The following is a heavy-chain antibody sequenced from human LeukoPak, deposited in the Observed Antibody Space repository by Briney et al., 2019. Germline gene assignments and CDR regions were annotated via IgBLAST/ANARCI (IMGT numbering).Heavy chain of an antibody. J-gene: IGHJ3*02. Sequence: SETLSLTCTVSGGSISSYYWSWIRQPAGKGLEWIGRIYTSGSTNYNPSLKSRVTMSVDTSKNQFSLKLSSVTAADTAVYYCARDQATRATDAFDIWGQGTMVTVSS. D-gene: IGHD1-26*01. CDR2: IYTSGST. CDR1: GGSISSYY. V-gene: IGHV4-4*07. CDR3: ARDQATRATDAFDI.